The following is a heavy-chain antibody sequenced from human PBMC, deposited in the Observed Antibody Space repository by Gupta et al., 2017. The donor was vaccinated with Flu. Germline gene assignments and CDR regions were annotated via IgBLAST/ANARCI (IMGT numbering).Heavy chain of an antibody. CDR3: ARDRWLRGLFNY. J-gene: IGHJ4*02. D-gene: IGHD5-18*01. Sequence: VRQAPGKGLEWVAVISYDGSNKYYADTVKGRVTIARDNSKNTLYLQMNSLRAEDTAVYYCARDRWLRGLFNYWGQGTLVTVSS. V-gene: IGHV3-30-3*01. CDR2: ISYDGSNK.